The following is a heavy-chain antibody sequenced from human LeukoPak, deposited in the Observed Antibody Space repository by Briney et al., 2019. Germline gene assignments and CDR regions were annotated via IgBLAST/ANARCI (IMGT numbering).Heavy chain of an antibody. V-gene: IGHV4-59*11. CDR1: GGSISGHY. Sequence: SETLSLTCTVSGGSISGHYWTWIRQPPGKGLEWIGQIHYSGRPDYNPSLKSRVTISVDTSKNQLSLKVTSVTGADTAVYYCARFGVDYDMGVWGQGTTVTVSS. J-gene: IGHJ6*02. D-gene: IGHD3-16*01. CDR3: ARFGVDYDMGV. CDR2: IHYSGRP.